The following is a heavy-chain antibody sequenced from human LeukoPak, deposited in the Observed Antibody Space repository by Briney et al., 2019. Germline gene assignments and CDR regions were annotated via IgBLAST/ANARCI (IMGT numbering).Heavy chain of an antibody. J-gene: IGHJ4*02. V-gene: IGHV4-61*01. D-gene: IGHD6-13*01. CDR3: ARVSVAGTGPDY. CDR2: FSYNVHS. Sequence: PSETLSLTCTVSGGSVSSSNYYWSCIPQPPGKGLEWVGFFSYNVHSDYNPSLKSRVTISVDTSKNQFSLRLSSVTAADTAIYYCARVSVAGTGPDYWGQGTLVTVPS. CDR1: GGSVSSSNYY.